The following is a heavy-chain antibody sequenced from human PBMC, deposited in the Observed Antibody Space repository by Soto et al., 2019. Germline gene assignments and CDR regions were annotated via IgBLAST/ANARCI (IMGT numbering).Heavy chain of an antibody. Sequence: GESLKISCNGSGYSFTSYWISWVGQMPGKGLEWMGRIDPSDSYTNYSPSFQGHVTISADKSISTAYLQWSSLKASDTAMYYCARLLLPSRGYYYGMDVWGQGTTVTVSS. J-gene: IGHJ6*02. CDR1: GYSFTSYW. CDR3: ARLLLPSRGYYYGMDV. CDR2: IDPSDSYT. D-gene: IGHD3-10*01. V-gene: IGHV5-10-1*01.